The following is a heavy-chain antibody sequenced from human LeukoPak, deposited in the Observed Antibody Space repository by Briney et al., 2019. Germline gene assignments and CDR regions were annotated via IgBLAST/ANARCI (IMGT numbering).Heavy chain of an antibody. CDR3: AGVWVLGREAVAGTLDY. J-gene: IGHJ4*02. V-gene: IGHV5-51*01. Sequence: ESLQISCMGSGYSFISYWIGWVRQMPGKGLEWMGSIYPGDSDIRSRPSFQGQVTISHDNSIGTAYLQWSSLKAADTAMYYGAGVWVLGREAVAGTLDYWGQGTLVTVSS. CDR2: IYPGDSDI. D-gene: IGHD6-19*01. CDR1: GYSFISYW.